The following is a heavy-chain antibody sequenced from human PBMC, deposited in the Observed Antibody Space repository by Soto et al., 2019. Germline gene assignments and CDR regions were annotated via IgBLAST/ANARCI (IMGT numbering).Heavy chain of an antibody. J-gene: IGHJ6*02. Sequence: SVKVSCKASGGTFSSYAISWVRQAPGQGLEWTGGIIPIFGTANYAQKFQGRVTITADESTSTAYMELSSLRSADTAVYYCARVGETGTRNYGMDVWGQGTTVTVSS. D-gene: IGHD1-7*01. CDR1: GGTFSSYA. CDR2: IIPIFGTA. V-gene: IGHV1-69*13. CDR3: ARVGETGTRNYGMDV.